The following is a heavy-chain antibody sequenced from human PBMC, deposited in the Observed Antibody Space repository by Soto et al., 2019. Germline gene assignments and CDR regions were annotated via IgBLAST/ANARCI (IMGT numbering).Heavy chain of an antibody. V-gene: IGHV3-73*02. J-gene: IGHJ6*02. D-gene: IGHD6-13*01. CDR1: GFTFSGSA. Sequence: EVQLVESGGGLVQPGGSLKLSCAASGFTFSGSAMHWVRQASGKGLEWVGRIRSNANSYATAYAASVKGMFTISRDDSKNTACLQISSLKTVDTAGYYCTIHVLAAPVIWGQGTTVTVSS. CDR3: TIHVLAAPVI. CDR2: IRSNANSYAT.